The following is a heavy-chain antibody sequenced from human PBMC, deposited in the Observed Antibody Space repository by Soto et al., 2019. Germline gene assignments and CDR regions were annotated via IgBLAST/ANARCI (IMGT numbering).Heavy chain of an antibody. J-gene: IGHJ6*03. CDR1: GGSFSGYY. CDR2: INHSGST. V-gene: IGHV4-34*01. Sequence: QVQLQQWGAGLLKPSETLSLTCAVYGGSFSGYYWSWIRQPPGKGLEWIGEINHSGSTNYNPSLKSRVTLSVDTSKNQFSLKLSSVTAADTAVYYCARNRRGVPAADYYYSYMDVWGKGTTVTVSS. D-gene: IGHD2-2*01. CDR3: ARNRRGVPAADYYYSYMDV.